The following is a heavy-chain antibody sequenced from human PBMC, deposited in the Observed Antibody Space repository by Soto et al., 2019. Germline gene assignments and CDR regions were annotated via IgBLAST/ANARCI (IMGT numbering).Heavy chain of an antibody. Sequence: SETLSLTCTVSGYSLSSGSYWAWIRQPPGKGPEWIASIYHGGTTFYNPSLKSRITIAAATSNNQFSLKLTSVTASDTAVYHCPRVHLTVAAGSTFDYWGHGTLVTVSS. V-gene: IGHV4-38-2*02. CDR3: PRVHLTVAAGSTFDY. CDR2: IYHGGTT. CDR1: GYSLSSGSY. J-gene: IGHJ4*01. D-gene: IGHD6-19*01.